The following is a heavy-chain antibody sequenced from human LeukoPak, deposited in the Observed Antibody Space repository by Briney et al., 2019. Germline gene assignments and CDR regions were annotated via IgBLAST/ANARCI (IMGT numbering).Heavy chain of an antibody. CDR2: IYHSGST. D-gene: IGHD1-26*01. V-gene: IGHV4-38-2*02. CDR3: ARVRGSYADFDH. J-gene: IGHJ4*02. Sequence: SETLSLTCTVSGYSISSGYYWGWIRPPPGKGLEWIGSIYHSGSTYYNPSLKSRVTISVDTSKNQFSLKLSSVTAADTAVYYCARVRGSYADFDHWGQGTLVTVSS. CDR1: GYSISSGYY.